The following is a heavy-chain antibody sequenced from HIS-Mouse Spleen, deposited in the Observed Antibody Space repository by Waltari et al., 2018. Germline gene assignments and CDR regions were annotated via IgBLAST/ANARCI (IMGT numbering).Heavy chain of an antibody. CDR2: IYYSGST. CDR1: GGSISSSSYY. V-gene: IGHV4-39*07. Sequence: QLQLQESGPGLVPPSETLSLPCTITGGSISSSSYYWGRIRQPPGKGLEWIGSIYYSGSTYYNPSLKSRVTISVDTSKNQFSLKLSSVTAADTAVYYCAREIPYSSSWYDWYFDLWGRGTLVTVSS. J-gene: IGHJ2*01. D-gene: IGHD6-13*01. CDR3: AREIPYSSSWYDWYFDL.